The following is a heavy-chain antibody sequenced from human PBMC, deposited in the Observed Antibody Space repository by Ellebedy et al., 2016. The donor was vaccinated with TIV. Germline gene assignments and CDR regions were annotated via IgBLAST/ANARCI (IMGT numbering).Heavy chain of an antibody. Sequence: GGSLRLSCAASGFNFRSYWMGWVRQAPGKGLAWVANIYQDGSQKYYVDSAEGRFTISRDNAKNSLYLQMNSLKVEDTAVYYCARRGSYGDYAVQINNWFDSWGQGTLVTVYS. CDR3: ARRGSYGDYAVQINNWFDS. CDR1: GFNFRSYW. J-gene: IGHJ5*01. CDR2: IYQDGSQK. V-gene: IGHV3-7*01. D-gene: IGHD4-17*01.